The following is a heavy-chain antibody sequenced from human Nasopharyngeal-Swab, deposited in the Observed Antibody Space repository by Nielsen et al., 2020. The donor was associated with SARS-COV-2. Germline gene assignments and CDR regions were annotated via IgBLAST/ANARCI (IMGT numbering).Heavy chain of an antibody. CDR3: ARVDVDTSMTH. V-gene: IGHV2-5*02. CDR1: GFSLSTSGVG. Sequence: SGPTLVKPTQTLTLTCTFSGFSLSTSGVGVGWIRQPPGKALEWLALIYWDDDKRYSPSLKSRLTITKDTSKNRVVLTMTNMDPVDTATYYCARVDVDTSMTHWGQGTLVTVSS. D-gene: IGHD5-18*01. J-gene: IGHJ4*02. CDR2: IYWDDDK.